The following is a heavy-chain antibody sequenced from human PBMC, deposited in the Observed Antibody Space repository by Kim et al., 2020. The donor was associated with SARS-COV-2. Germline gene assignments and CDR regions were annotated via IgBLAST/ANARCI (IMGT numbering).Heavy chain of an antibody. J-gene: IGHJ4*01. Sequence: GGSLRLSCAASGFTFSSYAMTWVRQAPGKGLEWVSVITGGGASTSYVDSVTGRFIISRDNAKNTLHLQMNSLRAEDTAVYYCAEGVGLFANMQIYVNYW. V-gene: IGHV3-23*01. CDR2: ITGGGAST. CDR1: GFTFSSYA. CDR3: AEGVGLFANMQIYVNY. D-gene: IGHD1-26*01.